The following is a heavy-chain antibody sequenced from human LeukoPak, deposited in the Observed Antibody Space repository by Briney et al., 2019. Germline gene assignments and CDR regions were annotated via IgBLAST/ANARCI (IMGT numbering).Heavy chain of an antibody. V-gene: IGHV3-30*04. J-gene: IGHJ4*02. CDR3: ARDLSSGSYAFDY. D-gene: IGHD1-26*01. Sequence: GGSLRLSCAASGFTFSSHAMHWVRQAPGKGLEGVTVISYDGSNKYYADSVKGRFTISRDNSKNTLYLQMNSLRGEDTAVYYCARDLSSGSYAFDYWGQGTLVTVSS. CDR1: GFTFSSHA. CDR2: ISYDGSNK.